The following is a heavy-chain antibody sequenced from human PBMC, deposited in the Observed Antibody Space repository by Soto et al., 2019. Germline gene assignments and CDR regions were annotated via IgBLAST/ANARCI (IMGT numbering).Heavy chain of an antibody. CDR3: ARDRPSSSYGY. V-gene: IGHV3-66*01. CDR1: GFTVSSNY. D-gene: IGHD6-6*01. J-gene: IGHJ4*02. CDR2: IYSGGST. Sequence: GGSLRLSCAASGFTVSSNYMSWVRQAPGKGLEWVSVIYSGGSTYYADSVKGRFTISRDNSKNTLYLQMNSLRAEDTAVYYCARDRPSSSYGYWGQGTLVTVSS.